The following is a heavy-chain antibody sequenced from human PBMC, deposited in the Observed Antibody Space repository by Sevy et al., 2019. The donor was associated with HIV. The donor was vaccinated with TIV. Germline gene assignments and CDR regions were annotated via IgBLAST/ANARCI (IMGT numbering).Heavy chain of an antibody. CDR1: GYSISSDYY. Sequence: SETLSLTCAVSGYSISSDYYWGWIRQPPGKGLEWIGSIYHSGNTYYNPSLKSRVTILVDTSKNQLSLKLSSVTAADTAVYYCARSRAAAAPFDYWGQRTLVTVSS. CDR2: IYHSGNT. V-gene: IGHV4-38-2*01. D-gene: IGHD6-13*01. J-gene: IGHJ4*02. CDR3: ARSRAAAAPFDY.